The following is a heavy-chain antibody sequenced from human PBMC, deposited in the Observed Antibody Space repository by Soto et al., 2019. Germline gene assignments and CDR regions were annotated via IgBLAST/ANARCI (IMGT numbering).Heavy chain of an antibody. Sequence: SRSLSLTCAISGDSVSSNSAAWNWIRQSPSRGLEWLGRTYYRSKWYNDYAVSVKSRITINPDTSKNQFSLQLNSVTPEDTAVYYCARDXGRIVVVPAASYYGMDVWAQGTTVTVSS. CDR2: TYYRSKWYN. J-gene: IGHJ6*01. D-gene: IGHD2-2*01. CDR3: ARDXGRIVVVPAASYYGMDV. V-gene: IGHV6-1*01. CDR1: GDSVSSNSAA.